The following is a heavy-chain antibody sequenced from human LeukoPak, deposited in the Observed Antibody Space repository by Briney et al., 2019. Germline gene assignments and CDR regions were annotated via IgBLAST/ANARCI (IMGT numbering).Heavy chain of an antibody. CDR2: ISGSDGKI. CDR1: GFSVSTTY. Sequence: GGSLRLSCAASGFSVSTTYMSWVRQAPGKGLEWVSGISGSDGKISYADSVKDRFTISRDNSKNTLYLQMNSLRDEDTATYYCAKRIRDGYNTPIDYWGQGTLVTVSS. J-gene: IGHJ4*02. CDR3: AKRIRDGYNTPIDY. D-gene: IGHD5-24*01. V-gene: IGHV3-23*01.